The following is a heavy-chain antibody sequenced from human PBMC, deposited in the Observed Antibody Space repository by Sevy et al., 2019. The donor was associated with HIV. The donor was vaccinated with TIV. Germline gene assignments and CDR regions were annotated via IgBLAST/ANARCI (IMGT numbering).Heavy chain of an antibody. CDR3: ASSHDYGVYFDY. D-gene: IGHD4-17*01. CDR1: GGSISSYY. J-gene: IGHJ4*02. CDR2: IYYSGST. Sequence: SETLSLTCTVSGGSISSYYWSWIRQPPGKGLEWIGYIYYSGSTNYNPSLKSRVTISVDTSKNQFSLKLSSVTAADTAVYYCASSHDYGVYFDYWGQGTLVTVSS. V-gene: IGHV4-59*13.